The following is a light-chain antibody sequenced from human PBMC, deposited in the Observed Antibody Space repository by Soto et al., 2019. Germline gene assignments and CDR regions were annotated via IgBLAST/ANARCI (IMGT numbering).Light chain of an antibody. CDR2: EDT. CDR3: CSYAGPSIFVV. CDR1: SSDIGSYNR. V-gene: IGLV2-23*02. Sequence: HSVLTQPASVSGSPGQSITISCTGTSSDIGSYNRVSWYQQHPGKAPKLMIYEDTQRPSRVSNRFSGSKSGNTASLTITGLQAEDEADYYCCSYAGPSIFVVFGGGTKLTVL. J-gene: IGLJ2*01.